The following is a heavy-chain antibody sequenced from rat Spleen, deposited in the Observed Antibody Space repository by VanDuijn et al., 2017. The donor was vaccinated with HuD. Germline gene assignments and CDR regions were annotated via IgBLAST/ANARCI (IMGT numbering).Heavy chain of an antibody. J-gene: IGHJ3*01. Sequence: EVQLVESGGGLVQPGRSLKLSCAASGFTFSSFAMAWVRQAPKKGLEWVATITSGGSNTYYPDSVKGRFTISRDNAKSTLYLQMDSLRSEDTATYYCAKFGDIIRGTGWFAYWGQGTLVTVSS. D-gene: IGHD4-3*01. CDR3: AKFGDIIRGTGWFAY. V-gene: IGHV5-25*01. CDR1: GFTFSSFA. CDR2: ITSGGSNT.